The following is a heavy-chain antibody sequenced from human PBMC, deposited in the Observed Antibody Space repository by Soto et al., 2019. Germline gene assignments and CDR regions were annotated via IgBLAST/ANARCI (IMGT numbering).Heavy chain of an antibody. CDR3: ASPSRGGSLGIQLWLREGYYYYYGMDV. V-gene: IGHV1-3*02. D-gene: IGHD5-18*01. CDR1: GYTFTSYA. Sequence: RASVKVSCKASGYTFTSYAMHWVRQAPGQRLEWMGWSNAGNGNTKYSQEFQGRVTITRDTSASTAYMELSSLRSEDMAVYYCASPSRGGSLGIQLWLREGYYYYYGMDVWGQGTTVTVSS. CDR2: SNAGNGNT. J-gene: IGHJ6*02.